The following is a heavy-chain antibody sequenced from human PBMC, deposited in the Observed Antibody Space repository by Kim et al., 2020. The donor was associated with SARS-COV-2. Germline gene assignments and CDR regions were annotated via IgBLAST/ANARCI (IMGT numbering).Heavy chain of an antibody. Sequence: SETLSLTCTVSGGSISSYYWSWIRQPPGKGLEWIGYIYYSGSTNYNPSLKSRVTISVDTSKNQFSLKLSSVTAADTAVYYCAREGRYCSSTSCLGVDAFDIWGQGTMVTVSS. V-gene: IGHV4-59*12. J-gene: IGHJ3*02. CDR1: GGSISSYY. CDR2: IYYSGST. CDR3: AREGRYCSSTSCLGVDAFDI. D-gene: IGHD2-2*01.